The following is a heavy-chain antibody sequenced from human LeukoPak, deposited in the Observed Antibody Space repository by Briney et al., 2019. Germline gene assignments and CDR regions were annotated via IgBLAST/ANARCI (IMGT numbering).Heavy chain of an antibody. V-gene: IGHV3-23*01. CDR2: ISGSGGST. D-gene: IGHD2-15*01. CDR1: GWTFRNYV. CDR3: AKADIVVVVAATPDY. Sequence: SVTLSCPASGWTFRNYVMSEVGPPAAKELEGVDAISGSGGSTYYADSVKGRFTISRDTSNNTLYLQMNRLRAEDTAVYYCAKADIVVVVAATPDYWGQGTLVTVSS. J-gene: IGHJ4*02.